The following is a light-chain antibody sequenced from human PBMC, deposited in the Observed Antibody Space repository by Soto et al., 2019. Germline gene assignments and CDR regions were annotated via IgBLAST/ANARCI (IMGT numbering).Light chain of an antibody. Sequence: ENVWTQSPGTLSLSPGGRATLSCRASQSVSSGHLAWYQQKPGQAPRLLIYGVSSRATGIPDRFSGSGSGTDFALTISRLEPEDFAVYYCQQYGSSPWTFGQGTKVEI. V-gene: IGKV3-20*01. CDR2: GVS. CDR1: QSVSSGH. J-gene: IGKJ1*01. CDR3: QQYGSSPWT.